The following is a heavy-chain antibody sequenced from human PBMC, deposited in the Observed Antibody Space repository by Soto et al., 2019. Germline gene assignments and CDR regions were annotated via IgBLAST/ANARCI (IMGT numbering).Heavy chain of an antibody. CDR2: IWYDGSNK. Sequence: GGSLRLSCAASGFTFSSYGMHWVRQAPGKGLEWVAVIWYDGSNKYYADSVKGRFTISRDNSKNTLYLQMNSLRAEDTAVYYCARLPNSYGLDYWGQGTLVTVSS. V-gene: IGHV3-33*01. CDR3: ARLPNSYGLDY. CDR1: GFTFSSYG. D-gene: IGHD5-18*01. J-gene: IGHJ4*02.